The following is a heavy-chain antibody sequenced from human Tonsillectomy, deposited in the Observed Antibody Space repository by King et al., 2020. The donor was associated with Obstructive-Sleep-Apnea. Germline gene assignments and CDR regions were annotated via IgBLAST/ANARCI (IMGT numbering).Heavy chain of an antibody. CDR2: IYYTGDT. V-gene: IGHV4-59*08. Sequence: VQLQESGPGLVKPAETLSLTCTVSGASMNDYYWSWIRQPPGKRLAWIGYIYYTGDTNYNPSLHSRVTISIDTSKNQFSMKLSSVTAADTALYYCARRQVSGTLDYWGQGALVTVSS. CDR1: GASMNDYY. D-gene: IGHD6-19*01. CDR3: ARRQVSGTLDY. J-gene: IGHJ4*02.